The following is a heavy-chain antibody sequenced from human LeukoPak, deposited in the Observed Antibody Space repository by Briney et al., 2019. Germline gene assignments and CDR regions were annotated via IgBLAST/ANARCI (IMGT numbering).Heavy chain of an antibody. V-gene: IGHV3-21*01. CDR1: GFTFSSYS. J-gene: IGHJ6*02. CDR2: ISSTGSYV. Sequence: NPGGSLRLSCAASGFTFSSYSMNWVRQAPGKGLEWVSSISSTGSYVRYADSVKGRFTISRDNAKNSLYLQMNSLRAEDTAVYFCARVGCSGGSCYSRGDYYYGMDVWGQGTTVTVSS. CDR3: ARVGCSGGSCYSRGDYYYGMDV. D-gene: IGHD2-15*01.